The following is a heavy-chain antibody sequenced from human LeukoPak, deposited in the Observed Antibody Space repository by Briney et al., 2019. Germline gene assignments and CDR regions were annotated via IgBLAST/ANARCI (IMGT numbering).Heavy chain of an antibody. CDR1: EFTFSSYA. CDR3: ANQHYSAFGY. Sequence: GSLRLSCAASEFTFSSYAMQWVRQAPGKGLEWVSLISGITTNTYYADSVKGRFTISRDNSKNTLYLQMNTLRAEDTAVYYCANQHYSAFGYWGQGTLVTVSS. D-gene: IGHD4-11*01. V-gene: IGHV3-23*01. CDR2: ISGITTNT. J-gene: IGHJ4*02.